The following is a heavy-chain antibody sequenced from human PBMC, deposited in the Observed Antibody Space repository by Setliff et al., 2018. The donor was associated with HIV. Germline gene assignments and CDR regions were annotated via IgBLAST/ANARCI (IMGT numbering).Heavy chain of an antibody. CDR3: ARETYYYYIDV. CDR1: GGSVTSGGGYY. J-gene: IGHJ6*03. CDR2: IYYSGGT. Sequence: SETLSLTCSVSGGSVTSGGGYYWSWIRQLPGKGLEWIGNIYYSGGTSYNPSLQRRVSISVGMSKNQFTLKLTSLTAADTAVYYCARETYYYYIDVWGRGTTVTVSS. V-gene: IGHV4-31*03.